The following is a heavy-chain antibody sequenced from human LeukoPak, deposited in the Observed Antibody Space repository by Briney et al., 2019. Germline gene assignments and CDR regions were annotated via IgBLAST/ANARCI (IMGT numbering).Heavy chain of an antibody. V-gene: IGHV4-39*01. J-gene: IGHJ1*01. CDR2: IHYSGST. CDR3: ARGHDYGVAWFQH. D-gene: IGHD4-17*01. Sequence: KPSETLSLTCTVSGGSISSSTYYWGWIRQPPGKGLEWIGSIHYSGSTYYNPSLKSRVTISIDTSRDLFSLKLSSVTAADTAVYYCARGHDYGVAWFQHWGRGTLVTVSP. CDR1: GGSISSSTYY.